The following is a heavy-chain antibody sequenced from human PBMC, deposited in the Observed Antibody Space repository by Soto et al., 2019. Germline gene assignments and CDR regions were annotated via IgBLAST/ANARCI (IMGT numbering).Heavy chain of an antibody. J-gene: IGHJ4*02. CDR1: GGSISSYY. V-gene: IGHV4-4*07. Sequence: LSLTCTVSGGSISSYYWSWIRQPAGKGLEWIGRIHTSDSTNYNPSLKSRVTMSVDTSNNQFSLKLTSLTAADTAVYYCARALSAAAGLYFDYWGQGTLVTVSS. CDR3: ARALSAAAGLYFDY. CDR2: IHTSDST. D-gene: IGHD6-13*01.